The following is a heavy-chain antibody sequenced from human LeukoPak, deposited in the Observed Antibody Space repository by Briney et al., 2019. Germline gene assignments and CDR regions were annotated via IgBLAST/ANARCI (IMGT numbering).Heavy chain of an antibody. Sequence: GGSLRLSCAASGFTFSSYAMHWVRQAPGKGLEWVAVISYDGSNKYYADSVKGRFTISRDNSKNTLYLQMNSLRAEDTAVYYCARDRHYYDSSGLHFDYWGQGTLVTVSS. CDR1: GFTFSSYA. J-gene: IGHJ4*02. CDR2: ISYDGSNK. CDR3: ARDRHYYDSSGLHFDY. D-gene: IGHD3-22*01. V-gene: IGHV3-30-3*01.